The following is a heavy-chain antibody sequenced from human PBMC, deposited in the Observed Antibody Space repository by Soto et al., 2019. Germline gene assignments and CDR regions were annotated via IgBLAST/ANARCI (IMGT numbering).Heavy chain of an antibody. CDR1: GGSISSGDYS. J-gene: IGHJ5*02. D-gene: IGHD2-15*01. V-gene: IGHV4-30-2*01. CDR3: ARTSTQGSWWFDP. CDR2: IYHSRGT. Sequence: QLQLQESGSGLVKPSQTLSLTCAVSGGSISSGDYSWSWIRQPPGKGLEWIGYIYHSRGTYYNPSLKSRVSISVDRSKNQFSLRLTSVTAADTAVYYCARTSTQGSWWFDPWGQGTLVTVSS.